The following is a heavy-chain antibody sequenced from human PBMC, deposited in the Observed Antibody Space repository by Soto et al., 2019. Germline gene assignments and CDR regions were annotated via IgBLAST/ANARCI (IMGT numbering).Heavy chain of an antibody. CDR1: GFTFSSYG. V-gene: IGHV3-30*18. CDR3: AKDVDIVVVPAAIYGMDV. J-gene: IGHJ6*02. CDR2: ISYDGSNK. D-gene: IGHD2-2*03. Sequence: GGSLRLSCAASGFTFSSYGMHWVRQAPGKGLEWVAVISYDGSNKYYADSVKGRFTISRDNSKNTLYLQMNSLRAEDTAVYYCAKDVDIVVVPAAIYGMDVWGQGTTVTVSS.